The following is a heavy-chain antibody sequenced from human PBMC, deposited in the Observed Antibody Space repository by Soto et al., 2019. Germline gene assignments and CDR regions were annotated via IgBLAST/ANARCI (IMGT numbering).Heavy chain of an antibody. CDR2: ISSSSSYI. J-gene: IGHJ6*02. D-gene: IGHD6-19*01. CDR1: GFTSSSYS. V-gene: IGHV3-21*01. CDR3: ARGDPSSGWSYYYYYGMDV. Sequence: PWGPRRVSCAAAGFTSSSYSMNCVRQAPWKGLEWVSSISSSSSYIYYADSVKGRFTISRDNAKNSLYLQMNSLRAEDTAVYYCARGDPSSGWSYYYYYGMDVWGQGTTVTVYS.